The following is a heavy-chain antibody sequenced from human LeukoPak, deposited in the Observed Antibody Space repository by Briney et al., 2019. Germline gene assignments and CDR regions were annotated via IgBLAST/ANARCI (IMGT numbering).Heavy chain of an antibody. CDR3: ARTYYYDSSGYYPNFDY. CDR1: GYTFTGYY. V-gene: IGHV1-2*02. J-gene: IGHJ4*02. Sequence: GASVKVSCKASGYTFTGYYMHWVRQAPGQGLGWMGWVNPNSGGTNYAQKLQGRVTMTRDTSISTAYMELSRLRSDDTAVYYCARTYYYDSSGYYPNFDYWGQGTLVTVSS. D-gene: IGHD3-22*01. CDR2: VNPNSGGT.